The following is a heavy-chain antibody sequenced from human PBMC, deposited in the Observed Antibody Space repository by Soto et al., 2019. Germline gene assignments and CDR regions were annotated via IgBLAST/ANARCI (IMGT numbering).Heavy chain of an antibody. Sequence: SETLSLTCTVSGGSISSGGYYWSWIRQHPGKGPEWIGYIYYSGSTYYNPSLKSRVTISVDTSKNQFSLKLSSVTAADTAVYYCARVSGSTDYYDFWSGPNPVFDYWGQGTLVTVSS. D-gene: IGHD3-3*01. J-gene: IGHJ4*02. V-gene: IGHV4-31*03. CDR3: ARVSGSTDYYDFWSGPNPVFDY. CDR2: IYYSGST. CDR1: GGSISSGGYY.